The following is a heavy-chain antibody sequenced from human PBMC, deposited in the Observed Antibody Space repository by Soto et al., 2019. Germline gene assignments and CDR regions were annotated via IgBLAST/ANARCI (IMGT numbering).Heavy chain of an antibody. CDR3: ARDSPGVGSGRYFDY. J-gene: IGHJ4*02. V-gene: IGHV1-69*04. Sequence: ASVKVSCKASGGTFSSNTISWVRQAPGQGLEWMGRIIPILGIANYAQKFQGRVTITADKSTSTAYMELSSLRSEDTAVYYCARDSPGVGSGRYFDYWGQGTLVTVSS. CDR2: IIPILGIA. D-gene: IGHD6-19*01. CDR1: GGTFSSNT.